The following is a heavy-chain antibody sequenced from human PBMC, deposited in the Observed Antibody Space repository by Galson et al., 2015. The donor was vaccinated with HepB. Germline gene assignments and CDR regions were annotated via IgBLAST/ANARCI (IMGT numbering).Heavy chain of an antibody. CDR1: GYTFNNHA. Sequence: SVKVSCKAAGYTFNNHAMHWVRQAPGLGLEWMGWINGGSGNTRYSEKFQGRVTITVDTSANTVYMELSSLRSEDTAVYYYARDRPPPVISGALDIWGQGTLVTVSS. CDR2: INGGSGNT. V-gene: IGHV1-3*01. CDR3: ARDRPPPVISGALDI. D-gene: IGHD3-10*01. J-gene: IGHJ3*02.